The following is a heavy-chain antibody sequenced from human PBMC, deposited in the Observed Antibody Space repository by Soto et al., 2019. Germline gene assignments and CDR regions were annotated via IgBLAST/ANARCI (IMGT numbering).Heavy chain of an antibody. CDR3: ARGDYGDYVFVY. J-gene: IGHJ4*02. CDR2: IWYDGSNK. Sequence: QVQLVESGGGVVQPGRSLRLSCAASGFTFSSYGMHWVRQAPGKGLEWVAVIWYDGSNKYYADSVKGRFTISRDNSKNPLYRQMNSLRAEDTAVYSCARGDYGDYVFVYWGQGTLVTVSS. D-gene: IGHD4-17*01. V-gene: IGHV3-33*01. CDR1: GFTFSSYG.